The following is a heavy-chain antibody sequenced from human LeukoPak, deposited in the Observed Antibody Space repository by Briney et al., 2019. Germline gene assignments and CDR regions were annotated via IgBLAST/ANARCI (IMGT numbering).Heavy chain of an antibody. CDR3: ARRRPASSIFDY. CDR2: IYYSGNS. V-gene: IGHV4-59*03. Sequence: PSETLSLTCTVSGGSISSYDWSWIRQPPEKGLEWIGNIYYSGNSNYNPSLKSRVTISVDTSKNQFSLKLSSVTAADTAVYYCARRRPASSIFDYRGQGTLVTVSS. D-gene: IGHD1-1*01. J-gene: IGHJ4*02. CDR1: GGSISSYD.